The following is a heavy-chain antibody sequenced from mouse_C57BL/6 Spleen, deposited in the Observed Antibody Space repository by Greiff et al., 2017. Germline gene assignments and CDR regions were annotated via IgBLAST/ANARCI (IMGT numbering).Heavy chain of an antibody. CDR2: IYPGNSDT. CDR3: TRSGSGRAMDY. V-gene: IGHV1-5*01. CDR1: GYTFTSYW. D-gene: IGHD1-1*01. J-gene: IGHJ4*01. Sequence: EVQLQQSGTVLARPGASVKMSCKTSGYTFTSYWMHWVKQRPGQGLEWIGAIYPGNSDTSYNQKFKGKAKLTAVTSASTAYMELSSLTNEDSAVYYCTRSGSGRAMDYWGQGTSVTVSS.